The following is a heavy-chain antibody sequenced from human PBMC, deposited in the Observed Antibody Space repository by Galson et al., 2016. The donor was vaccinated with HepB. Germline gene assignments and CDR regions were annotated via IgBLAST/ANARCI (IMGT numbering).Heavy chain of an antibody. CDR2: IFPRDSDI. D-gene: IGHD6-13*01. CDR3: ARHRSGIAAD. J-gene: IGHJ4*01. CDR1: GYSFSSYW. Sequence: QSGAEVKKPGESLKISCKGSGYSFSSYWIGWVRQMPGKGLEWMGIIFPRDSDIRYSPSFEGQVSISADKSINTAYLHWSSLKASDTAMYFCARHRSGIAADWGHGTLVTVSS. V-gene: IGHV5-51*01.